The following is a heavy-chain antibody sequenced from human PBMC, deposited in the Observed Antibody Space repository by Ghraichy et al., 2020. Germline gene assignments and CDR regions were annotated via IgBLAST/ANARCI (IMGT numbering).Heavy chain of an antibody. CDR2: IYYSGST. Sequence: SETLSLTYTVSGGSISSYYWSWIRQPPGKGLEWIGYIYYSGSTNYNPSLKSRVTISVDTSKNQFSLKLSSVTAADTAVYYCARERITHAFDIWGQGTMVTVSS. J-gene: IGHJ3*02. D-gene: IGHD3-10*01. CDR3: ARERITHAFDI. V-gene: IGHV4-59*01. CDR1: GGSISSYY.